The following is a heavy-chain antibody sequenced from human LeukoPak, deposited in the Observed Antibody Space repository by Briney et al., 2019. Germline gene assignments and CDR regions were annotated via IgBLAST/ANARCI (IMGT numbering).Heavy chain of an antibody. D-gene: IGHD5-18*01. CDR1: GFTFSSYG. Sequence: PGGSLRLSCAASGFTFSSYGMHWVRQAPGKGLEWVSAISGSGGSTYYADSVKGRFTISRDNSKNTLYLQMNSLRAEDTAVYYCARGRVQLENFDYWGQGTLVTVSS. CDR2: ISGSGGST. CDR3: ARGRVQLENFDY. V-gene: IGHV3-23*01. J-gene: IGHJ4*02.